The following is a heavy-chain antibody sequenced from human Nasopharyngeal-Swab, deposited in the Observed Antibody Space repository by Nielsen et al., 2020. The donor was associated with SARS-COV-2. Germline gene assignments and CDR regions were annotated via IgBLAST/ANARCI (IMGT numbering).Heavy chain of an antibody. CDR2: ISWNSGSI. D-gene: IGHD2-15*01. V-gene: IGHV3-9*01. J-gene: IGHJ1*01. Sequence: SCAASGCNFDDYAMHWVRQAPGKGLEWVSGISWNSGSIGYADSVKGRFTISRDNAKNSLYLQMNSLRAEDTALYYCAKDRNRGYCSGGSCYSSEYFQHRGQGTLVTVSS. CDR1: GCNFDDYA. CDR3: AKDRNRGYCSGGSCYSSEYFQH.